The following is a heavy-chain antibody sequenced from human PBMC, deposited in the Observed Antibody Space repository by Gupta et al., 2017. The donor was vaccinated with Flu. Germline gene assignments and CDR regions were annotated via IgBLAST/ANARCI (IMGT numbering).Heavy chain of an antibody. Sequence: QVQLLQSVPGLVMPLQTLSFACTDPGGSISSGSYYWSWIRQPAGKGLEWIGRIYTSGSTNYNPSLKSRVTISVDTSKNQVSLKLSSVTAADTAVYYCARSRIVVVPAATWGWFDPWGQGTLVTVSS. CDR3: ARSRIVVVPAATWGWFDP. D-gene: IGHD2-2*01. J-gene: IGHJ5*02. V-gene: IGHV4-61*02. CDR2: IYTSGST. CDR1: GGSISSGSYY.